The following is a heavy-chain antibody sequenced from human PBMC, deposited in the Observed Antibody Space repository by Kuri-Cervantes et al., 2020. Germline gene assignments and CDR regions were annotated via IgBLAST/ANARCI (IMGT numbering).Heavy chain of an antibody. J-gene: IGHJ4*02. CDR1: GFTFSSYG. CDR2: ISSSGSTI. V-gene: IGHV3-48*04. Sequence: LSLTCAASGFTFSSYGMHWVRQAPGKGLEWVSYISSSGSTIYYADSVKGRFTISRDNAKNSLYLQMNSLRAEDTAVYYCARKAKTRQDDFWSGYYDDGPTFDYWGQGTLVTVSS. CDR3: ARKAKTRQDDFWSGYYDDGPTFDY. D-gene: IGHD3-3*01.